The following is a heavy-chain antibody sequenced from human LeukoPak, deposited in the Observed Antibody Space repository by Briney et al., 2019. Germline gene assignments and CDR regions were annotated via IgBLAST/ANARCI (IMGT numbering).Heavy chain of an antibody. D-gene: IGHD4-17*01. CDR3: AREGGYGDWVDC. J-gene: IGHJ4*02. Sequence: SETLSLTCTVSGGSISSGSYYWSWIRQPAGKGLEWIGRIYTSGSTNYNPSLKSRVTISVDTSKNQFSLKLSSVTAADTAVYYCAREGGYGDWVDCWGQGTLVTVSS. CDR2: IYTSGST. V-gene: IGHV4-61*02. CDR1: GGSISSGSYY.